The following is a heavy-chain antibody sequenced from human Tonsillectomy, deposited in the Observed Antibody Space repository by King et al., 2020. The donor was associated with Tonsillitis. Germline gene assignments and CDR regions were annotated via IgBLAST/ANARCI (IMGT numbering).Heavy chain of an antibody. Sequence: VQLVQSGAEVKKPWASVKVSCKVSGYTLTELSMHWVRQAPGKGLEWMGGFDPEDGETIYAQKFQGRVTMTEDTSTDTAYMELSSLRSEDTAVYYCATDRGPAYDILYGERHYYHGMDVWGQGTTVTGSS. J-gene: IGHJ6*02. D-gene: IGHD3-9*01. CDR1: GYTLTELS. CDR3: ATDRGPAYDILYGERHYYHGMDV. V-gene: IGHV1-24*01. CDR2: FDPEDGET.